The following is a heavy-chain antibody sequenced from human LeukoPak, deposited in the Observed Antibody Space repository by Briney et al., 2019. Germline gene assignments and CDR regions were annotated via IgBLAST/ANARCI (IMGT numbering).Heavy chain of an antibody. V-gene: IGHV4-4*07. CDR3: ARDASSYYYDSRNYYLDY. CDR2: IYTSGST. D-gene: IGHD3-22*01. CDR1: GGSISSYY. J-gene: IGHJ4*02. Sequence: SETLSLTCIVSGGSISSYYWSWIRQPAGKGLEWIGRIYTSGSTNYNPSLKSRVTMSVDTSKNQFSLKLSSVTAADTAVYYCARDASSYYYDSRNYYLDYWGQGTLVTVSS.